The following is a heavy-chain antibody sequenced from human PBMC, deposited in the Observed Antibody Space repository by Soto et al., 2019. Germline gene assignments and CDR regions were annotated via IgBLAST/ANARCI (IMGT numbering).Heavy chain of an antibody. Sequence: PSQTLSLTCAISGDSVPSYSAAWNWIRQSPSRGLEWLGRTYYRSKWYNDYAVSVKSRITINPDTSKNQFSLQLNSVTPEDTAVYYCARQLSGSYYGASLFFDYWGQGTLVTVSS. D-gene: IGHD1-26*01. CDR1: GDSVPSYSAA. V-gene: IGHV6-1*01. J-gene: IGHJ4*02. CDR2: TYYRSKWYN. CDR3: ARQLSGSYYGASLFFDY.